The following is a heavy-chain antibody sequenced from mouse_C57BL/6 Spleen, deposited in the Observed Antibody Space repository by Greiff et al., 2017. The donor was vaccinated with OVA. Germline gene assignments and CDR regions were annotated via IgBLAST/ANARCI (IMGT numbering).Heavy chain of an antibody. CDR3: TRDLPTGFAY. Sequence: EVQVVESGEGLVKPGGSLKLSCAASGFTFSSYAMSWVRQTPEKRLEWVAYISSGGDYIYYADTVKGRFTISRDNARNTLYLQMSSLKSEDTAMYYCTRDLPTGFAYWGQGTLVTVSA. CDR2: ISSGGDYI. J-gene: IGHJ3*01. D-gene: IGHD1-1*01. CDR1: GFTFSSYA. V-gene: IGHV5-9-1*02.